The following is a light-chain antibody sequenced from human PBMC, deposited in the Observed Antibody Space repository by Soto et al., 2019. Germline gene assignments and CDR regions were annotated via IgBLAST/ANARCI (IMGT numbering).Light chain of an antibody. J-gene: IGKJ2*01. V-gene: IGKV1-5*03. CDR1: QSISSW. Sequence: DIQMTQSPSTLSASVGDRVTITCRAIQSISSWLAWYQQKPGKAPKLLIYKASSLESGVPSRFSGSGSGTEFTLTISSLQPDDFATYYCQQYNSYSPSYTFGQGTKLEIK. CDR3: QQYNSYSPSYT. CDR2: KAS.